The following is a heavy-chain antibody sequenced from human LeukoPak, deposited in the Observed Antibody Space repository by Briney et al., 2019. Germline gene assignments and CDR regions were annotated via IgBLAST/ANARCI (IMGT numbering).Heavy chain of an antibody. CDR1: GGSFSGYY. Sequence: SETLSLTCAVYGGSFSGYYWSWIRQPPGKGLEWIGEINHSGSTNYNPSLKSRVTISVDTSKNQFSLKLSSVTAADTAVYHCARGRGLRYFDWLLQELDYWGQGTLVTVSS. CDR3: ARGRGLRYFDWLLQELDY. D-gene: IGHD3-9*01. CDR2: INHSGST. J-gene: IGHJ4*02. V-gene: IGHV4-34*01.